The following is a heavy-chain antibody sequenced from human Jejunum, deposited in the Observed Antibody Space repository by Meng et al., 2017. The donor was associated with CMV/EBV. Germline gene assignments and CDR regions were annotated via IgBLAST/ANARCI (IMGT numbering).Heavy chain of an antibody. D-gene: IGHD1-26*01. Sequence: EVGLVESGGGLVQPGGSLRLSCAASGFTFSSHWMHWVRQGPGKGLVWVSRINSDGSSTSYADSVKGRFTISRDNAKNTLYLQMNSLRVEDTAVYYCARERVSGSYLDDYWGQGTLVTVSS. CDR2: INSDGSST. J-gene: IGHJ4*02. CDR1: GFTFSSHW. CDR3: ARERVSGSYLDDY. V-gene: IGHV3-74*01.